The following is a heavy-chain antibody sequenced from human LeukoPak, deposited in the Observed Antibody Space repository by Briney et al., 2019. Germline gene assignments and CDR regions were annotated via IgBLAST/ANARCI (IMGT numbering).Heavy chain of an antibody. J-gene: IGHJ4*02. CDR1: GFTFSSYE. Sequence: GGSLRLSCAASGFTFSSYEMNWVRQAPGKGLEWVSYISSSGSTIYYADSVKGRFTISRDNAKNSLYLQMNSLRAEDTAVYYCARDAYQVAGSTLNDYWGQGTLVTVSP. V-gene: IGHV3-48*03. CDR3: ARDAYQVAGSTLNDY. D-gene: IGHD3-16*01. CDR2: ISSSGSTI.